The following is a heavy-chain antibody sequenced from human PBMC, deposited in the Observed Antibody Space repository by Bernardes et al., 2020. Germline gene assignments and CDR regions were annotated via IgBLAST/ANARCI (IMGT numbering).Heavy chain of an antibody. J-gene: IGHJ4*02. Sequence: GGSLRLSCAASGFTFSSYAMSWVRQAPGKGLEWVSAISGSGGSTYYADSVKGQFTISRDNSKNTLYLQMNSLRAEDTAVYYCAAGSWYSNYFDYWGQGTLVTVSS. D-gene: IGHD6-13*01. CDR2: ISGSGGST. V-gene: IGHV3-23*01. CDR3: AAGSWYSNYFDY. CDR1: GFTFSSYA.